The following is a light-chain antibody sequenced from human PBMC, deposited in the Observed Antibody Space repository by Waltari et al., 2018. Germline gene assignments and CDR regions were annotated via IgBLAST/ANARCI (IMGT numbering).Light chain of an antibody. J-gene: IGLJ1*01. CDR3: TSYSDNSASPYV. CDR2: DVN. CDR1: TSDIGGYKH. Sequence: QSALTQPASVSGSPGQSITMSCTGTTSDIGGYKHVSWYQQHPGKAPNVVIYDVNKRPSGVPNRFSASKSGNTASLTISGLQPEDEAEYYCTSYSDNSASPYVFGTGTKVTV. V-gene: IGLV2-14*03.